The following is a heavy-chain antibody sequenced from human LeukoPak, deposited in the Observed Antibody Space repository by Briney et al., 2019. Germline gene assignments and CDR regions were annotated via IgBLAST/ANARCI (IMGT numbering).Heavy chain of an antibody. CDR2: IYYSGST. CDR1: GGSISSSSYY. CDR3: ARGPPLRYFDY. V-gene: IGHV4-39*07. J-gene: IGHJ4*02. Sequence: PSETLSLTCTVSGGSISSSSYYWGWIRQPPGKGLEWIGSIYYSGSTYYNPSLKSRVTISVDTSKNQFSLKLSSVTAADTAVYYCARGPPLRYFDYWGQGTLVTVSS.